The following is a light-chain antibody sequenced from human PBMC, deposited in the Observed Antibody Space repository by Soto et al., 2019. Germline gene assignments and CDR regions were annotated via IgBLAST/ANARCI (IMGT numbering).Light chain of an antibody. Sequence: EIVMTQSPATLSVSPGERATLSCRASQSVSSNLAWYQQKPGQAPRFLIYDASTRATGIPARCSGSGSGTEFTLTISSLQSEDFAVYYCQQYNNWPTFGQGTKVEIK. CDR1: QSVSSN. CDR2: DAS. CDR3: QQYNNWPT. J-gene: IGKJ1*01. V-gene: IGKV3-15*01.